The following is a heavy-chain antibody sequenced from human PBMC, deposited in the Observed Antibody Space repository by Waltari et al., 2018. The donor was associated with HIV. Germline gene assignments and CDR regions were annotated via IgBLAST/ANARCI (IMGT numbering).Heavy chain of an antibody. Sequence: QVQLVQSGVEVKKPGPAVKVYFKASVYNIGNYGISWVRQARGQGLEWMGLISAYSGNTKYGQEYQGRVTMTTDTSTSTAYMELRSLTSDDTAIYYCARAGDNWNAEHDYWGQGTLVTVSS. CDR2: ISAYSGNT. V-gene: IGHV1-18*01. CDR3: ARAGDNWNAEHDY. D-gene: IGHD1-20*01. CDR1: VYNIGNYG. J-gene: IGHJ4*02.